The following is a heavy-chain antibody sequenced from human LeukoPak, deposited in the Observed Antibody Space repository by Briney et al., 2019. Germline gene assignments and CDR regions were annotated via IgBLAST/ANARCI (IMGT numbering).Heavy chain of an antibody. Sequence: PGGSLRLSCAASGFTFTTYWMSWVRQAPGKGLEWVSHISGSGGSTYYADSVKGRFTISRDNSMNTLYLQMNSLRAEDTAVYFCAKGRDSSGRQYFQHWGQGTLVTVSS. J-gene: IGHJ1*01. V-gene: IGHV3-23*01. D-gene: IGHD3-22*01. CDR3: AKGRDSSGRQYFQH. CDR2: ISGSGGST. CDR1: GFTFTTYW.